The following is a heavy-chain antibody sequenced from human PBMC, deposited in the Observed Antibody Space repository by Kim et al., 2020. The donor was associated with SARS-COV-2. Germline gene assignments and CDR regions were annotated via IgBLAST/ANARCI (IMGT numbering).Heavy chain of an antibody. CDR1: GFTFSSYA. J-gene: IGHJ4*02. CDR3: AKVALVPIGDSGWWEDFDY. D-gene: IGHD6-19*01. Sequence: GGSLRLSCAASGFTFSSYAMSWVRQAPGKGLEWVSAISGSGGSTYYADSVKGRFTISRDNSKNTLYLQMNSLRAEDTAVYYCAKVALVPIGDSGWWEDFDYWGQGTLVTVSS. CDR2: ISGSGGST. V-gene: IGHV3-23*01.